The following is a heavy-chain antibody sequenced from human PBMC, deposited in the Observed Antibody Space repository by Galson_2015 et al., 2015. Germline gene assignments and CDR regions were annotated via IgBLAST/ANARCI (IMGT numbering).Heavy chain of an antibody. CDR3: ARVDDPSSWYGDGPLDI. CDR2: IKEDGSEK. D-gene: IGHD6-13*01. V-gene: IGHV3-7*05. CDR1: GFTFSSYW. J-gene: IGHJ3*02. Sequence: SLRLSCATSGFTFSSYWMSWVRQAPGKGLEWVANIKEDGSEKHYVDSVKGRFTISRDNAKNSLYLQLNSLRVEDTAVYYCARVDDPSSWYGDGPLDIWGQGTMVTVSS.